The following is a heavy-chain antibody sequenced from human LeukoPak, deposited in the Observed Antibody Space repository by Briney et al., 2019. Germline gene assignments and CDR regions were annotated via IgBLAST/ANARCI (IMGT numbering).Heavy chain of an antibody. D-gene: IGHD6-13*01. CDR1: GGSISSYY. V-gene: IGHV4-59*01. Sequence: PSETLSLTCTVSGGSISSYYWSWIRQPPGKGLEWIGYIYYSGSTNYNPSLKSRVTTSVDTSKNQLSLKLSSVTAADTAVYYCARAAFRHSSSWYSNWFDPWGQGTLVTVSS. J-gene: IGHJ5*02. CDR2: IYYSGST. CDR3: ARAAFRHSSSWYSNWFDP.